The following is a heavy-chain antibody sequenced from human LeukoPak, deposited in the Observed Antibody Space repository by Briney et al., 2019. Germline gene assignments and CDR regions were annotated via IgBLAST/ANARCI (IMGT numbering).Heavy chain of an antibody. CDR3: ARPQADSSGYYYHY. CDR1: GYTLTGYY. V-gene: IGHV1-2*02. D-gene: IGHD3-22*01. J-gene: IGHJ4*02. Sequence: ASVKVSCKASGYTLTGYYMHWVRQAPGQGLEWMGWINPNSGGTNYAQKFQGRVTMTRDTSISTAYVELSRLRSDDTAVYYCARPQADSSGYYYHYWGQGTLVTVSS. CDR2: INPNSGGT.